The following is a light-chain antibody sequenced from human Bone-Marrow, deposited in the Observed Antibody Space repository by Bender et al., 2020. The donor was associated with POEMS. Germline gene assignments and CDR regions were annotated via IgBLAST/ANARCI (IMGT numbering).Light chain of an antibody. CDR3: AVWDDSLNGWV. Sequence: QSALTQPASVSGSPGQSITISCTGSSSDIGSFNYVSWYQHHPDKAPKLLFYDVTNRPDGLTDRFSGSRSGTSASLAISGLQSEDEADYYCAVWDDSLNGWVFGGGTKLTVL. CDR2: DVT. J-gene: IGLJ3*02. V-gene: IGLV2-14*01. CDR1: SSDIGSFNY.